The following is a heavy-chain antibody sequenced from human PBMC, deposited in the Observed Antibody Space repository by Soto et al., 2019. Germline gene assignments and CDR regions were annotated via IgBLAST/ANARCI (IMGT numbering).Heavy chain of an antibody. CDR3: ARIAAIEI. J-gene: IGHJ4*02. D-gene: IGHD6-6*01. CDR2: ISASGGAT. Sequence: GGSLRLSCAVSGFTFTNYAMSWVRQAPGKGPEWVSTISASGGATYYADSVGGRFTISRDNSKDTLNLQINSLRAEDTAVYYCARIAAIEIWGQGTLVTVSS. V-gene: IGHV3-23*01. CDR1: GFTFTNYA.